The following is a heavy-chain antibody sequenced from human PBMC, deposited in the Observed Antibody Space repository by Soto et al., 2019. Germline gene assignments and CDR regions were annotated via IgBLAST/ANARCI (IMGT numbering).Heavy chain of an antibody. CDR2: IYDSGST. CDR1: GGSVSSYY. CDR3: ARRCGRVFDY. D-gene: IGHD2-21*01. Sequence: QVQLQESGPGLVKPSETLSLACTVSGGSVSSYYWSWVRQPPGKGLECIGYIYDSGSTNYNPSLKSRVTISVDTSKNQFSLKLSSVTAADTAVYYCARRCGRVFDYWGQGTLVTVSS. V-gene: IGHV4-59*08. J-gene: IGHJ4*02.